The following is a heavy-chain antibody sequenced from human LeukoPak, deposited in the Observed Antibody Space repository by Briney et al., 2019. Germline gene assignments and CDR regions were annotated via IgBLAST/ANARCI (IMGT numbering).Heavy chain of an antibody. CDR2: IYYSGST. Sequence: SETLSLTCTVSGGSISNNYWSWIRQPPGKGLEWIGYIYYSGSTNYNPSLKSRVTISVDTSKNQFSLKLSSVTAADTAVYYCARNHRVLDYWGQGTLVTVSS. D-gene: IGHD3-3*01. CDR3: ARNHRVLDY. J-gene: IGHJ4*02. CDR1: GGSISNNY. V-gene: IGHV4-59*01.